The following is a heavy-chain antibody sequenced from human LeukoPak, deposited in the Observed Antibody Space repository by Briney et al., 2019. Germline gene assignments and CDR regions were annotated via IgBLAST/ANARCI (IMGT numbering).Heavy chain of an antibody. CDR2: ISSTGNTI. J-gene: IGHJ4*02. Sequence: GGSLRLSCAASGFTFSDFYMSWIRQAPGKGLEWVSYISSTGNTIYYADSVKGRFTISRDNAKNSLYLQMNSLRAEDTAVYYCARATSWVTASPFDYWGQGTLVTVSS. CDR1: GFTFSDFY. CDR3: ARATSWVTASPFDY. D-gene: IGHD2-21*02. V-gene: IGHV3-11*01.